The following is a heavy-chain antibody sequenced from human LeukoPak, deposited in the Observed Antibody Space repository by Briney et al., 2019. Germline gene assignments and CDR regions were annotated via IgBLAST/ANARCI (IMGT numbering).Heavy chain of an antibody. CDR1: GYTFTGYY. CDR3: TGGDALVTFDY. CDR2: INPNSGGT. J-gene: IGHJ4*02. V-gene: IGHV1-2*02. D-gene: IGHD2-21*02. Sequence: ASVKVSCKASGYTFTGYYMHWVRQAPAQGLEWMGWINPNSGGTNYAQKFQGRVTMTRDTSISTAYMEMSTLRSDDTTVYYCTGGDALVTFDYWGQGTLVTVSS.